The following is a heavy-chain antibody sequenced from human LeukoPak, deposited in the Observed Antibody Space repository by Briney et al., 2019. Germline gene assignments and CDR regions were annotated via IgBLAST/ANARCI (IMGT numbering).Heavy chain of an antibody. CDR3: ARGGTGSHWLYFDY. D-gene: IGHD1-26*01. Sequence: GGSLRLSCAASGVTFSSYAMHWVRQAPGKGLEWVAVISSDGSERYYADSVKGRFTISRDNSKNTLYLQMNSLRAEDTAVYYCARGGTGSHWLYFDYWGQGTLVTVSS. J-gene: IGHJ4*02. V-gene: IGHV3-30*04. CDR1: GVTFSSYA. CDR2: ISSDGSER.